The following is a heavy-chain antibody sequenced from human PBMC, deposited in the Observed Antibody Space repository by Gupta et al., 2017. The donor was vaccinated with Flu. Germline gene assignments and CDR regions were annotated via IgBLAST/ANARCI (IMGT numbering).Heavy chain of an antibody. CDR1: GFTFSTYA. Sequence: QVQLVESGGGVVQPGGSLRLSCAASGFTFSTYAIHWVRQAPGKGLEWVALISFDGSNGYYTDSVKGRFTVSRDSSENTLYLQMNSLRAEDTAVYYCAKANTEYQVLSASDIWGQGTVVTVSS. CDR2: ISFDGSNG. J-gene: IGHJ3*02. D-gene: IGHD4/OR15-4a*01. CDR3: AKANTEYQVLSASDI. V-gene: IGHV3-30*18.